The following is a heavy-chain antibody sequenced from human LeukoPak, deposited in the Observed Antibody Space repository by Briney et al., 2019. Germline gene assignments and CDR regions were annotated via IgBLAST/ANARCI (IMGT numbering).Heavy chain of an antibody. CDR3: ARENDYGDYPLD. Sequence: SETLSLTCAVYGGSFTDYFRSWIRQSPGKGLEWIGQVSHTGSSNYNPSLKSRVTITIDTSKNQFSLKLTSVTAADTAVYFCARENDYGDYPLDWGQGTLVTVSS. CDR1: GGSFTDYF. CDR2: VSHTGSS. V-gene: IGHV4-34*01. J-gene: IGHJ4*02. D-gene: IGHD4-17*01.